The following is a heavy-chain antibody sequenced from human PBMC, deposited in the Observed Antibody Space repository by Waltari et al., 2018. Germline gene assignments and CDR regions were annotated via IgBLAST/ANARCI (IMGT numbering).Heavy chain of an antibody. CDR3: ASLPTYYYDSSDAFDI. Sequence: QLQLQESGPGLVKPSETLSLPCTVSGGSISSSRYYWGWIRQPPGKGLEWIGSIYYSGSTYYNPSLKSRVTISVDTSKNQFSLKLSSVTAADTAVYYCASLPTYYYDSSDAFDIWGQGTMVTVSS. CDR1: GGSISSSRYY. D-gene: IGHD3-22*01. J-gene: IGHJ3*02. V-gene: IGHV4-39*07. CDR2: IYYSGST.